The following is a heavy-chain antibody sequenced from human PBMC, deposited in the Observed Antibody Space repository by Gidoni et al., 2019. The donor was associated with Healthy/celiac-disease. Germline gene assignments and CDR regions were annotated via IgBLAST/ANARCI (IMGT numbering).Heavy chain of an antibody. J-gene: IGHJ2*01. D-gene: IGHD6-13*01. CDR2: IWYDGSNK. CDR3: ARDPRGGQLEDWYFDL. CDR1: GFTFSSYG. V-gene: IGHV3-33*01. Sequence: QVQLVESGGGVVQPGRSLRLSCATSGFTFSSYGMHWVRQAPGKGLVWVAVIWYDGSNKYYADSVKGRFTISRDNSKNTLYLQMNSLRAEDTAVYYCARDPRGGQLEDWYFDLWGRGTLVTVSS.